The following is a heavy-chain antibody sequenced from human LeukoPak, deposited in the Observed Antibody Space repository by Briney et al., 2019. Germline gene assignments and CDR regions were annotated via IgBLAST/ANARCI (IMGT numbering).Heavy chain of an antibody. CDR3: ARHLDHYDTSGYYSPYFDF. V-gene: IGHV4-39*01. CDR1: GGSINSNNYY. CDR2: MYYSGTT. Sequence: SETLSLTCTVSGGSINSNNYYWAWIRQTPGKGLEWIGRMYYSGTTYYNLSLKSRVTISVDTSKNQFSLKLSSVTAADTAVYYCARHLDHYDTSGYYSPYFDFWGQGTLVTVSS. D-gene: IGHD3-22*01. J-gene: IGHJ4*02.